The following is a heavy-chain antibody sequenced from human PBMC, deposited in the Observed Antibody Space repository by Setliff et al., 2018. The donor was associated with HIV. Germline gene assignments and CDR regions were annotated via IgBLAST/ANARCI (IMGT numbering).Heavy chain of an antibody. CDR1: GGSISSGSYY. V-gene: IGHV4-61*02. CDR3: ARGPRPVDVDYYYMDV. Sequence: SETLSLTCAVSGGSISSGSYYWSWIRQPAGKGLEWIGRIYTTGITNYIPSLKSRVTISLDTSKNQFSLKLTSVTAADTAVYYCARGPRPVDVDYYYMDVWGKGTTVTVSS. J-gene: IGHJ6*03. CDR2: IYTTGIT.